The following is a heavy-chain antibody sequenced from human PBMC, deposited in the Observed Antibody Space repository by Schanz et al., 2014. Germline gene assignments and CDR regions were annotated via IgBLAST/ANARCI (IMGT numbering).Heavy chain of an antibody. J-gene: IGHJ4*02. D-gene: IGHD2-15*01. CDR3: ARVVAAAPQGCNY. CDR2: IGPASDP. Sequence: EVQLVESGGGLVQPGGSLRLSCAASGFTFSNYDMHWVRQAIGKGLEWVSGIGPASDPYYAGSVKGRFTISRDNSKNTVYLLMNSLRVEDTAVYYCARVVAAAPQGCNYWGRGTLVTVSS. V-gene: IGHV3-13*05. CDR1: GFTFSNYD.